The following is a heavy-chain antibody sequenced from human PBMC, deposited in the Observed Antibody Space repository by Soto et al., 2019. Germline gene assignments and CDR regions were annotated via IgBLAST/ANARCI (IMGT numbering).Heavy chain of an antibody. D-gene: IGHD3-3*01. Sequence: QVQLVESGGGVVQPGRSLRLSCAASGFTFSSYGMHWVRQAPGKGLEWVAVIWYDGSNKYYADSVKGRFTISRDNSKNTVYLQMNSLRGEDTAVYYCARDLRDDFWHGYKARLPSGGDFWGDGTTVTVSS. CDR3: ARDLRDDFWHGYKARLPSGGDF. J-gene: IGHJ6*04. CDR1: GFTFSSYG. CDR2: IWYDGSNK. V-gene: IGHV3-33*01.